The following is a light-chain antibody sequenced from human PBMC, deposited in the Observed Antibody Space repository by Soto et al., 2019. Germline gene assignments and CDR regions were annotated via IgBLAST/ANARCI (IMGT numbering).Light chain of an antibody. CDR2: AAS. CDR3: QEANSFTRY. V-gene: IGKV1D-12*01. Sequence: DIQMTQSPSSVSASVGDRVTITCRSSPGISSWLAWYQQKPGEAPKLLIYAASSLQSAVPTRFSGTGSGTDFTLAISALQPEDFATDYGQEANSFTRYVGQGTRL. J-gene: IGKJ5*01. CDR1: PGISSW.